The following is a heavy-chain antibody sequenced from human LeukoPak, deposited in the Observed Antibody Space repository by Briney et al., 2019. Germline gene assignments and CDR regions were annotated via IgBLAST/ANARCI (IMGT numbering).Heavy chain of an antibody. V-gene: IGHV4-30-2*01. D-gene: IGHD7-27*01. CDR1: GGSISSGGYY. CDR3: ARVDLTGARADY. CDR2: IYHSGST. Sequence: SQTLSLTCTVSGGSISSGGYYWSWIRQPPGKGLEWIGYIYHSGSTYYNPSLKSRVTISVDRSKNQFSLKLSSVTAADTAVYYCARVDLTGARADYWGQGTLVTVSS. J-gene: IGHJ4*02.